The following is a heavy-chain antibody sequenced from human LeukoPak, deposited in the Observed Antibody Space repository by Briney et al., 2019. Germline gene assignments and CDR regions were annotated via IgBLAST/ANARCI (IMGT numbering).Heavy chain of an antibody. Sequence: SETLSLTCTVSGGSISSSPYYWGWIRQPPGKGLEWIGYIYSSGSTNYNPSLKSRVTISVDTSKNQFSLKLSSVTAADTAVYYCARGYCSTTSCFDWFDPWGQGTLVTVSS. CDR3: ARGYCSTTSCFDWFDP. CDR1: GGSISSSPYY. CDR2: IYSSGST. D-gene: IGHD2-2*01. J-gene: IGHJ5*02. V-gene: IGHV4-61*05.